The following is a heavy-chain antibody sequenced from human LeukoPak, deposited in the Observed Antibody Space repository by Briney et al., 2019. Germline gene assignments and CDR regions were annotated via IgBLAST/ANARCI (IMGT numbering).Heavy chain of an antibody. J-gene: IGHJ5*02. CDR1: GYTFTGYY. CDR2: INPNSGGT. D-gene: IGHD2-15*01. V-gene: IGHV1-2*02. Sequence: ASVKVSCKASGYTFTGYYMHWVRQAPGQGLEWMGWINPNSGGTNYAQKLQGRVTMTTDTSTSTAYMELRSLRSDDTAVYYCARLHCSGGSCYNWFDPWGQGTLVTVSS. CDR3: ARLHCSGGSCYNWFDP.